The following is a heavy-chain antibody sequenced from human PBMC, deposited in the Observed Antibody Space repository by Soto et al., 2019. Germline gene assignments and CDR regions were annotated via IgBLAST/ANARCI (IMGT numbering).Heavy chain of an antibody. CDR3: ARARQGVVATIEYYYGMDV. V-gene: IGHV1-2*02. J-gene: IGHJ6*02. CDR2: INPNSGGT. D-gene: IGHD5-12*01. Sequence: ASVKVSCKASGYTFTGYYMHWVRQAPGQGLEWMGWINPNSGGTNYAQKFQGRVTMTRDTYISTAYMELSRLRSDDTAVYYCARARQGVVATIEYYYGMDVWGQGNTVTV. CDR1: GYTFTGYY.